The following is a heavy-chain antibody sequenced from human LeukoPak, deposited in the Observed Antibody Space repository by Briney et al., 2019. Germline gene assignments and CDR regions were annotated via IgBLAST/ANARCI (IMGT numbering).Heavy chain of an antibody. CDR2: ISSSGSTI. J-gene: IGHJ6*03. D-gene: IGHD2-2*01. CDR3: ARGTEGVPYYYYYYMDV. CDR1: GFTFSDYY. V-gene: IGHV3-11*04. Sequence: KTGGSLRLSCAASGFTFSDYYMSWIRQAPGKGLEWVSYISSSGSTIYYADSVKGRFTVSRDNAKNSLYLQMNSLRAEDTAVYYCARGTEGVPYYYYYYMDVWGKGTTVTVSS.